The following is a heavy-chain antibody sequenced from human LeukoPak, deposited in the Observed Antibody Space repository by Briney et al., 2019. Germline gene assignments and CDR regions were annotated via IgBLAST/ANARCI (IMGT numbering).Heavy chain of an antibody. J-gene: IGHJ3*02. Sequence: GASVKVSCKVSGYTLTELSMHWVRQAPGKGLEWMGGFDPEDGETIYAQKFQGRVTMTEDTSTDTAYMELSSLRSEDTAVYYCARIVWYSSGWDDAFDIWGQGTMVTVSS. CDR1: GYTLTELS. D-gene: IGHD6-19*01. CDR3: ARIVWYSSGWDDAFDI. CDR2: FDPEDGET. V-gene: IGHV1-24*01.